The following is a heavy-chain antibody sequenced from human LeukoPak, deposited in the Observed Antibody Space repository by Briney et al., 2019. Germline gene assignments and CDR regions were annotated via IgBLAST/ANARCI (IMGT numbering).Heavy chain of an antibody. Sequence: SETLSLTCTVSGGSISSSSYYWSWIRQPPGKGLEWIGYIYYSGSTNYNPSLKSRVTISVDTSKNQFSLKLSSVTAADTAVYYCASARGGGHTYYYYMDVWGKGTTVTVSS. CDR2: IYYSGST. CDR3: ASARGGGHTYYYYMDV. V-gene: IGHV4-61*01. D-gene: IGHD3-16*01. CDR1: GGSISSSSYY. J-gene: IGHJ6*03.